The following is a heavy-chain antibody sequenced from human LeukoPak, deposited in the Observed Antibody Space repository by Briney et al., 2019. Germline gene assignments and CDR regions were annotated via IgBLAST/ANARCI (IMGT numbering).Heavy chain of an antibody. CDR3: ARVRSAAAGPLDY. J-gene: IGHJ4*02. D-gene: IGHD6-13*01. V-gene: IGHV3-7*01. Sequence: GGSLRLSCLAAGFSFWMNWVRQAPGRGLEWVANINHDATEKYYVDSVKGRFTSSRDNAKKSLYLQMNRLRADDTAVYHCARVRSAAAGPLDYWGQGTLVTVSS. CDR1: GFSFW. CDR2: INHDATEK.